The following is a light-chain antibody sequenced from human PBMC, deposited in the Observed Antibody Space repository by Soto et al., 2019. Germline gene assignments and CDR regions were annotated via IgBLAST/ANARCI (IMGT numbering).Light chain of an antibody. J-gene: IGKJ4*01. CDR1: QSVSSSY. CDR3: QQYDKWPPLT. Sequence: EIVLTQSPGTLSLSPGEGTTLSCRASQSVSSSYLAWYQQKPGQAPRLLIYGASSRATGIPDRFSGSGSGTDFTLTISRLEPEDFAVYYCQQYDKWPPLTFGGGTKLEIK. V-gene: IGKV3-20*01. CDR2: GAS.